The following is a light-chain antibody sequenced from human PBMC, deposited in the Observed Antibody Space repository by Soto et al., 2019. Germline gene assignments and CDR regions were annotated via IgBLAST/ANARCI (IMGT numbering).Light chain of an antibody. Sequence: DIQMTQSPSSLSASVGDTVIITCRASQAISVYLYWYQQIAGKAPMLLIYTASTLQIGVPSRFRGSGSGTDFTLSTSSLHPEDFATYYCQQSFRPLFFGGGTPELTFGGGTKGESK. CDR2: TAS. J-gene: IGKJ4*01. CDR3: QQSFRPLFFGGGTPELT. CDR1: QAISVY. V-gene: IGKV1-39*01.